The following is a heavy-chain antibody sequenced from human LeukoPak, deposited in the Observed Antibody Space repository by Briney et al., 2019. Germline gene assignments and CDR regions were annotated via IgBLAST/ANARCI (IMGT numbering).Heavy chain of an antibody. CDR1: GFTFSSYT. D-gene: IGHD2/OR15-2a*01. CDR2: ISSSSIYI. V-gene: IGHV3-21*01. J-gene: IGHJ3*02. CDR3: ATDFSSDRRGVRTPPDAFDI. Sequence: GGSLRLSCAASGFTFSSYTMNWVRQAPGKGLEWVSGISSSSIYIYYADSVRGRFTISRDNAKNSVYLQMNSLRAEDTAVYYCATDFSSDRRGVRTPPDAFDIWGQGTMVTASS.